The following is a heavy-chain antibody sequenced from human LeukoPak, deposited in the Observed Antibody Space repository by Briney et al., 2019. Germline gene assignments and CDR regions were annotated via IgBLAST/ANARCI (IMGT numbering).Heavy chain of an antibody. D-gene: IGHD2-2*01. CDR3: ADSVKGRFTISRYNSKNTLYLQMNSLRAEDTAVYYCAKDGVVVPAAPNYYYYYYMDV. Sequence: GGSLRLSCAAAGFTFSSYDMHWVRQAPGKGLEWVAFIMYDGSNKYYSDYAEDGFSIIRNDTTNNTHLQKKNMMTEETANKYYADSVKGRFTISRYNSKNTLYLQMNSLRAEDTAVYYCAKDGVVVPAAPNYYYYYYMDVWGKGTTVTVSS. CDR2: IMYDGSNK. V-gene: IGHV3-30*02. CDR1: GFTFSSYD. J-gene: IGHJ6*03.